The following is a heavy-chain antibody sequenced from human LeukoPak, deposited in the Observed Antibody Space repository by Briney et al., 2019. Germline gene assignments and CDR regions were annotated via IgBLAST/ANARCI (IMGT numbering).Heavy chain of an antibody. CDR3: ARGQRIAAAPYY. CDR2: VNHSGST. Sequence: SETLSLTCAVYGGSFSGYYWSWIRQPPGKGLEWIGEVNHSGSTNYNPSLKSRVTISVDTSKNQFSLKLSSVTAADTAVYYCARGQRIAAAPYYWGQGTLVTVPS. D-gene: IGHD6-13*01. J-gene: IGHJ4*02. V-gene: IGHV4-34*01. CDR1: GGSFSGYY.